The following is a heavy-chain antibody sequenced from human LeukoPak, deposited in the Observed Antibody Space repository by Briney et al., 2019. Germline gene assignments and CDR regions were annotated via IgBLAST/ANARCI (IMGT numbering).Heavy chain of an antibody. Sequence: GASVKVSCKASGGTFSSYAISWVRQAPGRGLEWMGGIIPIFDTANYAQKFQGRVTITADESTSTAYMELSSLRSEDTAVYYCARDNEWLSPYNWFDPWGQGTLATVSS. V-gene: IGHV1-69*13. CDR3: ARDNEWLSPYNWFDP. CDR1: GGTFSSYA. CDR2: IIPIFDTA. J-gene: IGHJ5*02. D-gene: IGHD3-3*01.